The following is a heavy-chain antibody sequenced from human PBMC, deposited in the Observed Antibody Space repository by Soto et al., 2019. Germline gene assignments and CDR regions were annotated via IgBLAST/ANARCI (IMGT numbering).Heavy chain of an antibody. D-gene: IGHD2-15*01. J-gene: IGHJ6*02. Sequence: PSETLSLTCTVSGDSVTSDSYFWCWIRQPPGKGLEWIGNSYYSGYYSGSTNHNPSLKSRVTVSVDTSKNQFSLKLRSVTTADTAVYYCARDYKRENCSSVRCNSLDVWGQGTTVTVSS. V-gene: IGHV4-61*01. CDR1: GDSVTSDSYF. CDR2: SYYSGYYSGST. CDR3: ARDYKRENCSSVRCNSLDV.